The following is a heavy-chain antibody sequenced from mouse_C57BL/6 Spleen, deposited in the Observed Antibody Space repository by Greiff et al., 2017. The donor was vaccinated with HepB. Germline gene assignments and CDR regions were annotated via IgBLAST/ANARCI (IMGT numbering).Heavy chain of an antibody. Sequence: DVKLQESGGGLVQPKGSLKLSCAASGFSFNTYAMNWVRQAPGKGLEWVARIRSKSNNYATYYADSVKDRFTISRDDSESMLYLQMNNLKTEDTAMYYCVRQEYYGSSYGWYFDVWGTGTTVTVSS. CDR2: IRSKSNNYAT. D-gene: IGHD1-1*01. CDR3: VRQEYYGSSYGWYFDV. V-gene: IGHV10-1*01. CDR1: GFSFNTYA. J-gene: IGHJ1*03.